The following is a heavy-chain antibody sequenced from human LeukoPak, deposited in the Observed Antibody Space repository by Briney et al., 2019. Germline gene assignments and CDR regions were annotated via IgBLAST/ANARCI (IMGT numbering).Heavy chain of an antibody. Sequence: GGSLRVSCAASGFIVSSHYMSWVRQAPGKQLEWVAVMYIVGTTYYADSVKGRFTISRDNSKNTVDLQMNGLRAEDTALYHCARSYCSGGSCFGSFGAFDVWGQGTMVTVSS. D-gene: IGHD2-15*01. V-gene: IGHV3-53*01. CDR2: MYIVGTT. CDR3: ARSYCSGGSCFGSFGAFDV. J-gene: IGHJ3*01. CDR1: GFIVSSHY.